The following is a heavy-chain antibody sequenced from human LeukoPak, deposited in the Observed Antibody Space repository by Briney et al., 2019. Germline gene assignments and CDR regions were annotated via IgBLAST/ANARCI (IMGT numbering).Heavy chain of an antibody. V-gene: IGHV5-51*01. CDR3: ARHGRSGYDLGDPY. Sequence: LGASLKISCKGSGSSFTSYWIGWVRQMPGKGLEWMGIIYPGDSDTSYSPAFQGQVTISADKSISTAYLQWSSLKASDTAMYYCARHGRSGYDLGDPYWGQGTLVTVSS. CDR1: GSSFTSYW. D-gene: IGHD5-12*01. CDR2: IYPGDSDT. J-gene: IGHJ4*02.